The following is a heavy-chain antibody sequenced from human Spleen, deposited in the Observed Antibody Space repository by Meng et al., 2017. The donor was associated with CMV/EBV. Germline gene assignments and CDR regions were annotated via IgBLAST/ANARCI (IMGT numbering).Heavy chain of an antibody. CDR2: IYYSGIT. D-gene: IGHD4-17*01. CDR3: ARDRKHYGERGWFDP. Sequence: QVTLRASGPGLVRPLPTRSIACTVSGGSTSSCAYDCSWIRQPPVNRLAWIGYIYYSGITYSNASLKSRVTISIDRSKNQFSLKLSSVTAADTAVYYCARDRKHYGERGWFDPWGQGTLVTVSS. CDR1: GGSTSSCAYD. J-gene: IGHJ5*02. V-gene: IGHV4-30-4*01.